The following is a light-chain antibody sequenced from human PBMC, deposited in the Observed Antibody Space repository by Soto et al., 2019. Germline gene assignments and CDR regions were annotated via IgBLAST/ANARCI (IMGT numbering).Light chain of an antibody. CDR2: EVS. CDR1: SSDVGGYNY. CDR3: SSYAGSNYDV. Sequence: QSALTQPPSASGSPGQSVTISCTGTSSDVGGYNYVSWYQQHPGKAPKLMIYEVSKRPSGVPDRFSGSKSGNTASLTVSGLHDEDEADYCCSSYAGSNYDVFGTGTKLTVL. V-gene: IGLV2-8*01. J-gene: IGLJ1*01.